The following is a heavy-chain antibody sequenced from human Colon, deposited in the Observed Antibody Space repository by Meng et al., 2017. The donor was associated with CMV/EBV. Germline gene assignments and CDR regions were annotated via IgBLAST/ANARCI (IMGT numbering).Heavy chain of an antibody. Sequence: GSLEISCAASGFTVSNFHMCWVRQAPGKGLECVSAIYNNGDTYHTDAVKGRFNISRDNSRNTLYLDIDNLRADDTAVYYCAKAEAADFWSGASAAYYFDHWGQGTLVTVSS. V-gene: IGHV3-53*01. CDR2: IYNNGDT. D-gene: IGHD3-3*01. CDR1: GFTVSNFH. J-gene: IGHJ4*02. CDR3: AKAEAADFWSGASAAYYFDH.